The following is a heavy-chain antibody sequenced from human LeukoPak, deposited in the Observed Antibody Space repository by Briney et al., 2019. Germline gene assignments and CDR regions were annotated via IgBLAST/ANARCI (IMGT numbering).Heavy chain of an antibody. CDR1: GGSFSGYY. Sequence: SETLSLTCAVCGGSFSGYYWSWIRQPPGKGLEWIGEINHSGSTNYNPSLKSRVTISVDTSKNQFSLKLSSVTAADTAVYYCARARRSLYSGYGGYYFDYWGQGTLVTVSS. V-gene: IGHV4-34*01. D-gene: IGHD5-12*01. CDR2: INHSGST. J-gene: IGHJ4*02. CDR3: ARARRSLYSGYGGYYFDY.